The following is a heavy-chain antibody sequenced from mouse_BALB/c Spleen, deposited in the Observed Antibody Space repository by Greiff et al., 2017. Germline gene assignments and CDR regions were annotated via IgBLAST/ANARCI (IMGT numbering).Heavy chain of an antibody. CDR2: INPYNGDT. D-gene: IGHD1-1*01. J-gene: IGHJ2*01. CDR3: ARSGLRHYCDY. V-gene: IGHV1-20*02. CDR1: GYSFTGYF. Sequence: EVKVVESGPELVKPGASVKISCKASGYSFTGYFMNWVMQSHGKSLEWIGRINPYNGDTFYNQKFKGKATLTVDKSSSTAHMELRSLASEDSAVYYCARSGLRHYCDYWGQGTTLTVSS.